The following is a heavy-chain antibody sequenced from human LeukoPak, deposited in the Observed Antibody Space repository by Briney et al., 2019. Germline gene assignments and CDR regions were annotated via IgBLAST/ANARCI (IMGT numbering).Heavy chain of an antibody. CDR2: IYHSGST. Sequence: SETLSLTXTVSGGSIGSSSYYWGWIRQPPGRGLEWIGSIYHSGSTYYNPSLKSRVTISVDTSKNQFSLKLSSVTAADTAVYYCAVVVTTPTWGQGTLVTVSS. CDR3: AVVVTTPT. J-gene: IGHJ4*02. CDR1: GGSIGSSSYY. V-gene: IGHV4-39*01. D-gene: IGHD3-22*01.